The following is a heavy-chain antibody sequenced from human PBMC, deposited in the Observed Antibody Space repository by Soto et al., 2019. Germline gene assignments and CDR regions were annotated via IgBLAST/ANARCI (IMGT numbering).Heavy chain of an antibody. CDR1: GFNFDDYG. CDR3: VGGNWGWNF. Sequence: PGGSLRLSCASSGFNFDDYGMSWVRQAPGKGLEWVSGINWNSGSTGYADSVRGRFTIFRDNAKKSLYLEMSSLRAEDTAFYYCVGGNWGWNFWGPGALVTVSS. CDR2: INWNSGST. D-gene: IGHD7-27*01. J-gene: IGHJ4*02. V-gene: IGHV3-20*04.